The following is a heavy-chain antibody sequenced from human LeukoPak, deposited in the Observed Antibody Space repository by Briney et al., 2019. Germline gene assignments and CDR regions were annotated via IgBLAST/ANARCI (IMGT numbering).Heavy chain of an antibody. J-gene: IGHJ4*02. Sequence: GGSLRLSCAASGFTFSSYAMSWVRQAPGKGLEWVSGISGSGGSTYYADSVKGRFTISRDNSKNTLYLQMNSLRAEDTAEYYCAKRGYNWNDAFDYWGQATLVTVSS. D-gene: IGHD1-1*01. V-gene: IGHV3-23*01. CDR1: GFTFSSYA. CDR3: AKRGYNWNDAFDY. CDR2: ISGSGGST.